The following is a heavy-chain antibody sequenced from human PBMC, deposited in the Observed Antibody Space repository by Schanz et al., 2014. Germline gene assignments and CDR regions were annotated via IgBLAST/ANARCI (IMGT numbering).Heavy chain of an antibody. Sequence: VQLLESGGGLVQPGGSLRLSCAASGFTFSSYAMSWVRQAPGKGLEWIGEIYHTGSTNYNPSLKSRVTISVDTSKNHFSLKLSSVTAADTAVYYCARGNNFDYGDAFFNYYYYYMDVWGKGTTVTVSS. J-gene: IGHJ6*03. CDR1: GFTFSSYA. D-gene: IGHD4-17*01. CDR2: IYHTGST. CDR3: ARGNNFDYGDAFFNYYYYYMDV. V-gene: IGHV4-4*02.